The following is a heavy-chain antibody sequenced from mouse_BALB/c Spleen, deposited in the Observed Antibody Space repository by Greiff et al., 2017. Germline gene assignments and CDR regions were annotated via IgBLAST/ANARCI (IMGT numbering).Heavy chain of an antibody. Sequence: EVQGVESGGGLVQPGGSRKLSCAASGFTFSSFGMHWVRQAPEKGLEWVAYISSGSSTIYYADTVKGRFTISRDNPKNTLFLQMTSLRSEDTAMYYCARYDYDGVAYWGQGTLVTVSA. CDR3: ARYDYDGVAY. CDR1: GFTFSSFG. V-gene: IGHV5-17*02. CDR2: ISSGSSTI. D-gene: IGHD2-4*01. J-gene: IGHJ3*01.